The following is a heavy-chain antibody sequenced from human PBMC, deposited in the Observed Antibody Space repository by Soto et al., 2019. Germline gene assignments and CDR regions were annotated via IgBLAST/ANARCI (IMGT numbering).Heavy chain of an antibody. J-gene: IGHJ6*02. CDR3: ARGGMTTVTTRYYYGMDV. Sequence: SETLSLTCAVYGGSFSGYYWSWIRQPPGKGLEWIGEINHSGSTNYNPSLKSRVTISVDTSKNQFSLKLLSVTAADTAVYYCARGGMTTVTTRYYYGMDVWGQGTTVTVSS. V-gene: IGHV4-34*01. CDR2: INHSGST. CDR1: GGSFSGYY. D-gene: IGHD4-17*01.